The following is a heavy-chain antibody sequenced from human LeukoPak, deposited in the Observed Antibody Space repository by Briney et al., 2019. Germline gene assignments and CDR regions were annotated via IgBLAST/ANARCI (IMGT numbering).Heavy chain of an antibody. Sequence: SETLSLTCTVSGGSISSYYWSWIRQPPGKGLEWIGYIYYSGSTNYNPSLKSRVTISVDTSKNQFSLKLSSVTAADTAVYYCARKKVATSNNWFDPWGQGTLVTVSS. CDR1: GGSISSYY. V-gene: IGHV4-59*08. CDR3: ARKKVATSNNWFDP. D-gene: IGHD5-12*01. CDR2: IYYSGST. J-gene: IGHJ5*02.